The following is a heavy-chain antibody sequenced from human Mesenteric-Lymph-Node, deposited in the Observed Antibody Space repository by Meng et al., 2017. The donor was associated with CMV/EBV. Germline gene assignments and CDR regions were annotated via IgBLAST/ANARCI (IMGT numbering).Heavy chain of an antibody. J-gene: IGHJ6*02. D-gene: IGHD1-26*01. CDR3: GRAAYSGDGLDV. CDR2: ISSSSSYI. V-gene: IGHV3-21*01. CDR1: GFTFSSYS. Sequence: GESLKISCAASGFTFSSYSMNWVRQAPGKGLEWVSSISSSSSYIYYADSVKGRFTISRDNAKNSLYLQMNSLRAEDTAVYYCGRAAYSGDGLDVWGQGTTVTVSS.